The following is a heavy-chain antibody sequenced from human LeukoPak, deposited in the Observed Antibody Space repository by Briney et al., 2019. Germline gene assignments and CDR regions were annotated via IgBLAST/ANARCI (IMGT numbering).Heavy chain of an antibody. D-gene: IGHD1-1*01. J-gene: IGHJ4*02. Sequence: GASVKVSCKASGYTFTSYGISWVRQAPGQGLEWMGWISAYNGNTNYAQKLQGRVTMTTDTSTSTAYMELRSLRSDDTAVYYCARDRSGNGLERPGGVLDYWGQGTLVTVSS. CDR3: ARDRSGNGLERPGGVLDY. CDR1: GYTFTSYG. V-gene: IGHV1-18*01. CDR2: ISAYNGNT.